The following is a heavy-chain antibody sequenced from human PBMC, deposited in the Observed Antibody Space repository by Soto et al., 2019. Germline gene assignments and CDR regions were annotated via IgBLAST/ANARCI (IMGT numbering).Heavy chain of an antibody. D-gene: IGHD3-3*01. CDR3: ARWWSGSRQGFDP. V-gene: IGHV4-31*03. CDR2: IYYSGST. J-gene: IGHJ5*02. CDR1: GGSISSGDYY. Sequence: QVQLQESGPGLVKPSQTLSLTCTVSGGSISSGDYYWSWIRQHPGKGLEWIGYIYYSGSTYCNPSLKSRVNISVDTSKNQFSLKLSSVTAADTAVYYCARWWSGSRQGFDPWGQGTLVTVSS.